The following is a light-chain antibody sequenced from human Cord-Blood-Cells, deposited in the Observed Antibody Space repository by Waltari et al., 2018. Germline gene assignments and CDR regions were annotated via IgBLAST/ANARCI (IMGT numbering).Light chain of an antibody. CDR2: YDD. CDR1: SSNIGNNA. Sequence: QSVLTQPHSVSEAPRQRVTISCSGSSSNIGNNAVNWYQQLPGKAPKLLIYYDDLLPSGVSDRFSGSKSGTSASLAISGLQSEDEADYSCAAWDDSLNGPVFGGGTKLTVL. V-gene: IGLV1-36*01. J-gene: IGLJ3*02. CDR3: AAWDDSLNGPV.